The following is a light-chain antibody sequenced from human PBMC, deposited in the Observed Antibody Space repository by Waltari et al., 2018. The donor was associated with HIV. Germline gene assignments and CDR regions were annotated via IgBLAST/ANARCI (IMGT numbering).Light chain of an antibody. CDR1: TTNIGAGFD. CDR3: QSYDSSLSGYV. V-gene: IGLV1-40*01. J-gene: IGLJ1*01. CDR2: ATT. Sequence: QSVLTQSPSVSGAPGQRVTITRPGSTTNIGAGFDLHWYQQRPGTAPTLLIYATTNRPSVVPDRFSGAKSGTSASLAITGLQAEDEADYYCQSYDSSLSGYVFATGTRVTVL.